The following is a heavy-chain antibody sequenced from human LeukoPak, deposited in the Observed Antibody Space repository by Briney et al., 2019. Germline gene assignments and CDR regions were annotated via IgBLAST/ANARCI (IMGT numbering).Heavy chain of an antibody. V-gene: IGHV3-23*01. J-gene: IGHJ4*02. CDR3: AKGAYDYVEIGYFDH. Sequence: GGSLRLSCAPSGFRLSNFAMSWVRQAPGKGLEWVSLIIASSGSTVYADSVKGRFTIPRDNSKNTLYLQMNNLRAEDTAVYYCAKGAYDYVEIGYFDHWGQGTLVTVSS. CDR2: IIASSGST. D-gene: IGHD5-12*01. CDR1: GFRLSNFA.